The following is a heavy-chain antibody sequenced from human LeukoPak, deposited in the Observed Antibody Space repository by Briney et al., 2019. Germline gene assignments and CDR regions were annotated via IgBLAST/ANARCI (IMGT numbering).Heavy chain of an antibody. CDR1: GYTLTELS. CDR3: ATVFDYDILGPSGGFDY. D-gene: IGHD3-9*01. V-gene: IGHV1-24*01. CDR2: FDPEDGET. Sequence: VKVSCKVSGYTLTELSMHWVRQAPGKGLGWMGGFDPEDGETIYAQKFQGRVTMTEDTSTDTAYMELSSLRSEDTAVYYCATVFDYDILGPSGGFDYWGQGTLVTVSS. J-gene: IGHJ4*02.